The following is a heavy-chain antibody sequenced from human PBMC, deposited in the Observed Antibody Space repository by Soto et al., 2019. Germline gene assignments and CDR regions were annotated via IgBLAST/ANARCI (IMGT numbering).Heavy chain of an antibody. V-gene: IGHV1-18*01. D-gene: IGHD2-15*01. CDR2: ISAYTGNT. Sequence: ASVKVSCKASGYTFTTYGITWVRQAPGQGLELMGWISAYTGNTNFAQRLHGRVSMTADTSTHTVFMELRSLRSDDTAVYYCARGPYCSSSRCYDAYNWLDPWGQGTRVTVSS. CDR3: ARGPYCSSSRCYDAYNWLDP. J-gene: IGHJ5*02. CDR1: GYTFTTYG.